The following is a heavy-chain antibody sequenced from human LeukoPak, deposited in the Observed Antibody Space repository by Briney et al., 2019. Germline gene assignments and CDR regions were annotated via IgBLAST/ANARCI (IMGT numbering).Heavy chain of an antibody. CDR2: INPNSGGT. V-gene: IGHV1-2*02. D-gene: IGHD3-10*01. CDR3: ARDSGERGSGSYLIAY. Sequence: GASVKVSCKASGYTFTGYYMHWVRQAPGQGLEWMGWINPNSGGTNYAQTFQGRVTMTRDTSISTAYMELSRLRSDDTAVYYCARDSGERGSGSYLIAYWGQGTLVTVSS. J-gene: IGHJ4*02. CDR1: GYTFTGYY.